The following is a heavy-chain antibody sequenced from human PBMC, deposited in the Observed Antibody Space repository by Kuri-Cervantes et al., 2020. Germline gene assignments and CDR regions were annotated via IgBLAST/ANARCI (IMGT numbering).Heavy chain of an antibody. J-gene: IGHJ4*02. CDR3: AKAGGGYYYDTHDY. D-gene: IGHD3-22*01. CDR2: IWYDGSNK. CDR1: GFTFSSYG. Sequence: GESLKISCAASGFTFSSYGMHWVRQAPGKGLEWVAVIWYDGSNKYYADSVKGRFTISRDNSKNTLYLQMNSLRAEDTAVYYCAKAGGGYYYDTHDYWGQGTLVTVSS. V-gene: IGHV3-33*06.